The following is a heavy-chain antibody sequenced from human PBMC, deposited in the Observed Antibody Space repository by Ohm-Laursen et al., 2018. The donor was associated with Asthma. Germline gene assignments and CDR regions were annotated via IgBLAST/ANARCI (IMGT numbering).Heavy chain of an antibody. Sequence: SLRLSCSASGFTFSSYSMNWVRQAPGKGLEWVSYITSYSSTTYYADSVKGRFTISRDNAKNTLYLQMNSLRAEDTAVYYCAKIVGATGVDYWGQGTLVTVSS. J-gene: IGHJ4*02. CDR2: ITSYSSTT. V-gene: IGHV3-48*01. CDR1: GFTFSSYS. CDR3: AKIVGATGVDY. D-gene: IGHD1-26*01.